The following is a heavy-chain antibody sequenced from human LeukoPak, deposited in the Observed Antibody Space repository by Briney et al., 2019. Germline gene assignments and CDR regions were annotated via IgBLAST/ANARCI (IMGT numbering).Heavy chain of an antibody. Sequence: GGSLRLSCEASGFTFSDYYMSWIRQAPGKGLEWVSYISSSGSTIYYADSVKGRFTISRDNAKNSLYLQMNSLRAEDTAVYYCARDLFRWLQFQFHSWGQGTQVTVSS. CDR2: ISSSGSTI. D-gene: IGHD5-24*01. CDR3: ARDLFRWLQFQFHS. CDR1: GFTFSDYY. V-gene: IGHV3-11*04. J-gene: IGHJ4*02.